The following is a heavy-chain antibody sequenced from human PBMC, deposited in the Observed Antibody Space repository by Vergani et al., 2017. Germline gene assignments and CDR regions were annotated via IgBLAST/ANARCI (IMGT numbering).Heavy chain of an antibody. CDR3: ARDSYDNPGGWFDP. CDR2: IIAGNGNT. CDR1: GGTFSSYT. V-gene: IGHV1-69*08. J-gene: IGHJ5*02. D-gene: IGHD3-9*01. Sequence: QVQLVQSGAEVKKPGSSVKVSCKASGGTFSSYTISWVRQAPGQGLEWMGRIIAGNGNTKYSQKFQGRVTITRDTSASTAYMELSSLRSEDTAVYYCARDSYDNPGGWFDPWGQGTLVTVSS.